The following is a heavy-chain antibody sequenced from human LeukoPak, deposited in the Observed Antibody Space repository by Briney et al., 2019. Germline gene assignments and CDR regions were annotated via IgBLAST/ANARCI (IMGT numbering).Heavy chain of an antibody. Sequence: PGGSLRLSCATSGFTFSHYGMHWVRQPPGRGLDWVAHIRYDESDKYYADSVKGRFTISRDNSKDTLYLQMNSLRAEDTAVYYCAKDHFRVRYFDWPIIWGQGTLVTVSS. CDR2: IRYDESDK. CDR1: GFTFSHYG. CDR3: AKDHFRVRYFDWPII. J-gene: IGHJ4*02. D-gene: IGHD3-9*01. V-gene: IGHV3-30*02.